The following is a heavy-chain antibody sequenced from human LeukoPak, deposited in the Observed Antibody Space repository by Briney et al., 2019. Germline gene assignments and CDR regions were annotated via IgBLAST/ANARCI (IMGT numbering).Heavy chain of an antibody. J-gene: IGHJ4*02. CDR2: ISSSSSTI. D-gene: IGHD6-13*01. CDR1: GFTFSSYS. V-gene: IGHV3-48*04. Sequence: GGSLRLSCAASGFTFSSYSMNWVCQAPGKGLEWVSYISSSSSTIYYADSVKGRFTISRDNAKNSLYLQMNSLRAEDTAVYYCARDEIIAAAGYFDYWGQGTLVTVSS. CDR3: ARDEIIAAAGYFDY.